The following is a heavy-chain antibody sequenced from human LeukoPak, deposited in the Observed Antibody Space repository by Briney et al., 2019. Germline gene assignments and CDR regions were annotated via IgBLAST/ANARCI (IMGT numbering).Heavy chain of an antibody. CDR1: GGSLSSYF. J-gene: IGHJ4*02. CDR3: ARLYMKDGASTGSFDY. V-gene: IGHV4-34*01. D-gene: IGHD3-9*01. CDR2: LDDSGST. Sequence: PSETLSLTCAVYGGSLSSYFWSWIRQSPGKGLEWIGELDDSGSTNNNPSLESRITVSVDTSKNQFSLRLRSVTAADTAMYFCARLYMKDGASTGSFDYWGQGTQVTVSS.